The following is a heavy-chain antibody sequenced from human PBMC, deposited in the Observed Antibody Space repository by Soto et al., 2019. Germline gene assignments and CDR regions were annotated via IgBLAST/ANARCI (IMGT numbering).Heavy chain of an antibody. CDR2: IYHGGRI. CDR1: GYSISSGYY. CDR3: ARVGALVPFSYDSSPYTLLNCFDP. J-gene: IGHJ5*02. V-gene: IGHV4-38-2*01. Sequence: PSETMSLTCAVSGYSISSGYYWGWLRQPPGKGLEWIGSIYHGGRIYYNPSPNRRVPLSSDMTNNHVSLILNSVTASDTAVFYCARVGALVPFSYDSSPYTLLNCFDPWGQGAPVTVSS. D-gene: IGHD3-22*01.